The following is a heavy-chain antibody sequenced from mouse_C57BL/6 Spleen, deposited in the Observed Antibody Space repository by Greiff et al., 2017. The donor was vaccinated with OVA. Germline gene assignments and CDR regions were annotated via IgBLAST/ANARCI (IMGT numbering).Heavy chain of an antibody. CDR2: INYDGSST. J-gene: IGHJ4*01. CDR1: GFPFSASS. V-gene: IGHV5-16*01. Sequence: LQQSEGGLVQPGSSMKLSCPASGFPFSASSMAWVRRVPEKGLEWVANINYDGSSTYNLDSLKSRFIISRDNAKNILYLQMSSLKSEDTATYYCARARGYAMDYWGQGTSVTVSS. CDR3: ARARGYAMDY.